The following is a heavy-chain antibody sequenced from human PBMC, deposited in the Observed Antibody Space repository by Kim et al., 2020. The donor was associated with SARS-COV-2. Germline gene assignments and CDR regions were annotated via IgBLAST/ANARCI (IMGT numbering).Heavy chain of an antibody. Sequence: GESLKISCKGSGYSFTSYWIGWVRQMPGKGLEWMGIIYPGDSDTRYSPSFQGQVTISADKSISTAYLQWSSLKASDTAMYYCARVLSGRDDFWSGYYRSGNWFDPWGQGTLVTVSS. J-gene: IGHJ5*02. CDR3: ARVLSGRDDFWSGYYRSGNWFDP. D-gene: IGHD3-3*01. V-gene: IGHV5-51*01. CDR2: IYPGDSDT. CDR1: GYSFTSYW.